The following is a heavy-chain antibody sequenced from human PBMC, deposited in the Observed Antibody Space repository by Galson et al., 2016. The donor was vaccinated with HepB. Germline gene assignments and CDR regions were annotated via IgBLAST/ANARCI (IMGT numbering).Heavy chain of an antibody. V-gene: IGHV4-59*01. D-gene: IGHD2-8*01. CDR1: GGSITGYF. CDR2: IHSIGST. J-gene: IGHJ4*02. Sequence: SETLSLTCTVSGGSITGYFWSWIRQPQEKGLDWVGWIHSIGSTQYNPPLSSRVTISLDTSKNQFSLMLTSVTAADTAVYYCARYRCPNGVCDGYDSWGQGTLVTVSS. CDR3: ARYRCPNGVCDGYDS.